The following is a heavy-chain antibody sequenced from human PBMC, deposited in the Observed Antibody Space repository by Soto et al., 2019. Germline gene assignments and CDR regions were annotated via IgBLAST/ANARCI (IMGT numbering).Heavy chain of an antibody. CDR1: GGSISSYY. V-gene: IGHV4-59*01. CDR3: ARRYGGNFDY. Sequence: QVQLQESGPGRVKPSETLSLTCTVSGGSISSYYWSWIRQPPGKGLEWIGYIYYSGSTNYNPSLKVRVTVSVDTSKDQCSLKLSSVTAADTAVYYCARRYGGNFDYWGQGTLVTVSS. CDR2: IYYSGST. J-gene: IGHJ4*02. D-gene: IGHD1-26*01.